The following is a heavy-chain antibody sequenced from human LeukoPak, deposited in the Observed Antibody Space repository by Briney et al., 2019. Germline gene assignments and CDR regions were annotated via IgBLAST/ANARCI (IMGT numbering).Heavy chain of an antibody. V-gene: IGHV3-30*04. CDR1: GFTFSSYA. CDR3: TRGGPEMTTVTTFDY. Sequence: PGGSLRLSCAASGFTFSSYAMHWVRQAPGKGLEWVAVISYDGSNKYYADSVKGRFTISRDNSKNTLYLQMNSLRAEDTAVYYFTRGGPEMTTVTTFDYWGQGTLVTVSS. D-gene: IGHD4-17*01. CDR2: ISYDGSNK. J-gene: IGHJ4*02.